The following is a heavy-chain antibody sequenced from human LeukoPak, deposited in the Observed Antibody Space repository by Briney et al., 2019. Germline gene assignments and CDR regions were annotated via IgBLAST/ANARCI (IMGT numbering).Heavy chain of an antibody. V-gene: IGHV3-48*04. D-gene: IGHD2-15*01. CDR3: ATWWNWFDP. CDR1: GFTFTTYW. Sequence: PGESLRLSCAASGFTFTTYWMSWVRQAPGKGLEWVSYISSSGSTIYYADSVKGRFTISRDNAKNSLYLQMNSLRAEDTAVYYCATWWNWFDPWGQGTLVTVSS. CDR2: ISSSGSTI. J-gene: IGHJ5*02.